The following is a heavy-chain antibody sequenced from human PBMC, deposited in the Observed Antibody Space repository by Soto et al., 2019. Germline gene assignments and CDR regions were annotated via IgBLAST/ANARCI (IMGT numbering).Heavy chain of an antibody. J-gene: IGHJ4*02. D-gene: IGHD2-15*01. Sequence: GGSLRLSCAASGFTFSSYWMSWVRQAPGKGLEWVANIKQDGSEKYYVDSVKGRFTISRDNAKNSLYLQMNSLGAEDTAVYYCVRDGSEVVVAALDYWGQGTLVTVSS. CDR3: VRDGSEVVVAALDY. CDR2: IKQDGSEK. V-gene: IGHV3-7*01. CDR1: GFTFSSYW.